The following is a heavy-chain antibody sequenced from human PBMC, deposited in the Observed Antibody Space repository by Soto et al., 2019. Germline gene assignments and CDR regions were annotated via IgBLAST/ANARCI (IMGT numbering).Heavy chain of an antibody. CDR3: ARVTGSGTAEVGFDY. Sequence: QVQLVESGGGVVQPGMSLRLSCAASGFTFSNYGMHWVRQAPGKGLEWVAVIWDDGSNTYYTDSVKGRFTISRDNSKNPLYLQMNSLRAEDTAVYYCARVTGSGTAEVGFDYWGQGTLVTVSS. CDR2: IWDDGSNT. J-gene: IGHJ4*02. D-gene: IGHD3-10*01. V-gene: IGHV3-33*01. CDR1: GFTFSNYG.